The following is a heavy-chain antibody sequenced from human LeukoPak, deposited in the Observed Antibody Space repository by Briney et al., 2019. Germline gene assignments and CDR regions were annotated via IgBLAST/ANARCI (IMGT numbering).Heavy chain of an antibody. D-gene: IGHD6-19*01. J-gene: IGHJ4*02. V-gene: IGHV3-23*01. CDR1: GFAFSNFW. Sequence: GGSLRLSCTASGFAFSNFWMHWVRQAPGKGLVWVSAISGSGGSTYYADSVKGRFTISRDNSKNTLYLQMNSLRAEDTAVYYCAKDGQWLVRAVDYWGQGTLVTVYS. CDR3: AKDGQWLVRAVDY. CDR2: ISGSGGST.